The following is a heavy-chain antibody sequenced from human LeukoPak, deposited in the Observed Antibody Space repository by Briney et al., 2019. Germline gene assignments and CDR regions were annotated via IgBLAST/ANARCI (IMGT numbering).Heavy chain of an antibody. V-gene: IGHV1-3*01. J-gene: IGHJ6*02. Sequence: ASVKVSCKASGYTFTSYAMHWVRQAPGQGLEWMGWINAGNGNTKYSQKFQGRVTITRDTSASTAYMELSSLRSEDTAVYYCASSAYGDYVDYYYGMDVWGQGTTVTVSS. CDR2: INAGNGNT. D-gene: IGHD4-17*01. CDR1: GYTFTSYA. CDR3: ASSAYGDYVDYYYGMDV.